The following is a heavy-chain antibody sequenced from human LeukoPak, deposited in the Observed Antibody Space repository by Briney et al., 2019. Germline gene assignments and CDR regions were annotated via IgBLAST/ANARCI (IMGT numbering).Heavy chain of an antibody. CDR1: GGSISSSSYY. Sequence: PSETLSLTCTVSGGSISSSSYYWGWIRQPPGKGLEWIGSIYYSGSTYYNPSLKSRVTISVDTSKNQFSLKLSSVTAADTAVYYCARSGAAAGSEFDYWGQGTLVTVSS. CDR2: IYYSGST. D-gene: IGHD6-13*01. V-gene: IGHV4-39*01. CDR3: ARSGAAAGSEFDY. J-gene: IGHJ4*02.